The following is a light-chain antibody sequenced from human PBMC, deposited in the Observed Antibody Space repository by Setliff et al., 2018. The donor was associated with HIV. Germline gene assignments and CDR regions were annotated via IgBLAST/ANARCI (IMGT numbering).Light chain of an antibody. CDR1: SNDVGGYDY. J-gene: IGLJ1*01. V-gene: IGLV2-8*01. Sequence: QSALTQPPSASGSPGQSVTISCTGTSNDVGGYDYVSWYQQHPGKAPKLMIYEVTKRPSGVPDRFSGSKSGNTASLTVSGLQADDEADYYCSSKTGFPTYVFGSGTKVTVL. CDR2: EVT. CDR3: SSKTGFPTYV.